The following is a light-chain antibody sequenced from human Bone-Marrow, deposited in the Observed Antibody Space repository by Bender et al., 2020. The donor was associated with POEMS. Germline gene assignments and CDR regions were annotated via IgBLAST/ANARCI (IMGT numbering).Light chain of an antibody. V-gene: IGLV2-14*03. CDR3: SSYIPSNTVF. CDR2: DID. J-gene: IGLJ2*01. Sequence: QSALTQPASVSGSPGQSVTISCTGTSSDVGAFNYISWYQHSPGKAPKLIIYDIDNRPSGVSYRFSGSKSGNTASLTVSGLQAEDEADYYCSSYIPSNTVFFGGGTRLTVL. CDR1: SSDVGAFNY.